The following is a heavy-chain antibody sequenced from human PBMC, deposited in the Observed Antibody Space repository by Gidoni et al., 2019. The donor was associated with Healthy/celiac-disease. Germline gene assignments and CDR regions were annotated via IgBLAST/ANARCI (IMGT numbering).Heavy chain of an antibody. J-gene: IGHJ3*02. V-gene: IGHV4-59*08. Sequence: QVQLQVSGPGLVKPSETLSLTCTASGASTSSYSWRWFRQPPGKGLEWIGYIYYSGSTNYNPSLKSRVTISVDTSKNKFSLKLSSVTAADTAVYYCASLYYDYVWGSYTPADAFDIWGQGTMVTVSS. CDR3: ASLYYDYVWGSYTPADAFDI. CDR1: GASTSSYS. CDR2: IYYSGST. D-gene: IGHD3-16*01.